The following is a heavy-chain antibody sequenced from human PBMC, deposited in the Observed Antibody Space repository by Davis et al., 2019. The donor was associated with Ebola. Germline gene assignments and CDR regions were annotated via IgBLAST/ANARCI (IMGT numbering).Heavy chain of an antibody. Sequence: GESLKISCAVSGFMFSSYGMGWVRQAPGKGLEWVSGISGSGGNTFYADSVKGRFTISRDNSKNSLYLQMNSLRVEDTAVYYCVRDRDYWVHSYMDVWGNGTTVIVSS. V-gene: IGHV3-23*01. D-gene: IGHD2-8*02. CDR1: GFMFSSYG. J-gene: IGHJ6*03. CDR3: VRDRDYWVHSYMDV. CDR2: ISGSGGNT.